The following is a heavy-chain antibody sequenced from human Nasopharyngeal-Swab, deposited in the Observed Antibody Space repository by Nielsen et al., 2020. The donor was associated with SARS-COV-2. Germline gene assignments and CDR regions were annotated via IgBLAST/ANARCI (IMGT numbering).Heavy chain of an antibody. CDR2: IYYSGST. Sequence: PGKGLEWIGSIYYSGSTYYNPSLKSRVTISVDTSKNQFSLKLSSVTAADTAVYYCAREGRIIQLWSGGFDPWGQGTLVTVSS. V-gene: IGHV4-39*02. CDR3: AREGRIIQLWSGGFDP. J-gene: IGHJ5*02. D-gene: IGHD5-18*01.